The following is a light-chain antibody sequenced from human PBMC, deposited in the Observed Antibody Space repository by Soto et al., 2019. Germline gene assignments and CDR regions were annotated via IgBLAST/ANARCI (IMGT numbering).Light chain of an antibody. V-gene: IGLV2-8*01. CDR1: SSDVGGYNY. CDR3: SSFAGNNNLV. CDR2: EVS. J-gene: IGLJ2*01. Sequence: QSALTQPPSAYGSPGQSVTISCTGTSSDVGGYNYVSWYQQHPGKAPKLMISEVSKRPSGVPDRLSGSKSGNTASLTVSGLKAEDEGDYYCSSFAGNNNLVFGGGTKLTVL.